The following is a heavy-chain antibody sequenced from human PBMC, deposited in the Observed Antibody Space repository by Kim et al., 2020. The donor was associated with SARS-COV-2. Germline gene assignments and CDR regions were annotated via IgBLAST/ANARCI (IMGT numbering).Heavy chain of an antibody. D-gene: IGHD3-10*01. J-gene: IGHJ6*02. CDR2: IRSKAYGGTT. V-gene: IGHV3-49*03. CDR1: GFTFGDYA. Sequence: GGSLRLSCTASGFTFGDYAMSWFRQAPGKGLEWVGFIRSKAYGGTTEYAASVKGRFTISRDDSKSIAYLQMNSLKTEDTAVYYCTRDFFTMVRGVIEYYYYGIDVWNQETTVTVSS. CDR3: TRDFFTMVRGVIEYYYYGIDV.